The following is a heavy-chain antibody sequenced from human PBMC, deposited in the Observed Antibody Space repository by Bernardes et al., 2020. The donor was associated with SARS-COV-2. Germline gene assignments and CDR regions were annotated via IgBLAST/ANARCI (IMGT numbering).Heavy chain of an antibody. V-gene: IGHV5-51*01. CDR1: GYSFTSYW. Sequence: GESLKISCKGSGYSFTSYWIGWVRQMPGKGLEWMGIIYPGDSDTRYSPSFQGQVTISADKSISTAYLQWSSLKASDTAMYYCARHRGYYCSSTSCYSDYWGQGTLVTVSS. CDR3: ARHRGYYCSSTSCYSDY. J-gene: IGHJ4*02. D-gene: IGHD2-2*01. CDR2: IYPGDSDT.